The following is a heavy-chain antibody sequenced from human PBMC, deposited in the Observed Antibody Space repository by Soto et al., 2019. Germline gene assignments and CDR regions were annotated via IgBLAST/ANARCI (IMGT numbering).Heavy chain of an antibody. CDR2: IYYSGST. CDR3: ARGHYGSGNDY. Sequence: PSETLSLTCTVSGGSISSYYWSWIRQPPGKGLEWIGYIYYSGSTNYDPSLKSRVTISVDTSKNQFSLKLSSVTAADTAVYYCARGHYGSGNDYWGRGTLVTVSS. D-gene: IGHD3-10*01. J-gene: IGHJ4*02. V-gene: IGHV4-59*01. CDR1: GGSISSYY.